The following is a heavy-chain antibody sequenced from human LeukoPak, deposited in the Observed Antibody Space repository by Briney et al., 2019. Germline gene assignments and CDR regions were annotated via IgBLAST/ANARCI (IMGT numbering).Heavy chain of an antibody. CDR1: GFTFSRYS. CDR3: ATLSGDSHGYDY. J-gene: IGHJ4*02. CDR2: ISSSSSTI. D-gene: IGHD5-18*01. V-gene: IGHV3-48*01. Sequence: GGSLRLSCAASGFTFSRYSMNWVRQAPGKGLEWVSYISSSSSTIYYADSVKGRFTISRDNSKNTLYLQINSLRAEDTAVYYCATLSGDSHGYDYRGLGTLVTVSS.